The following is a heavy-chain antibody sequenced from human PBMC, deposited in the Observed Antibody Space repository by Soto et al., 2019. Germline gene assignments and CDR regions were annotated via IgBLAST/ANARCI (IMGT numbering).Heavy chain of an antibody. Sequence: SETLSLTCTVSGGSISNNNDYWGWIRQPPGKGLEWIGSVHYSDSTHYNPSLKSRVIISVDTSRKQFSLKLSSVTAADTAVYYRVRQVSWWVGAFDWGQGTLVTVSS. CDR2: VHYSDST. CDR3: VRQVSWWVGAFD. V-gene: IGHV4-39*01. CDR1: GGSISNNNDY. D-gene: IGHD1-26*01. J-gene: IGHJ4*02.